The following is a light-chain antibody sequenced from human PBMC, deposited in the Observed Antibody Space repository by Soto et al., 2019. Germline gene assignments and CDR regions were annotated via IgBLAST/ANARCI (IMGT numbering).Light chain of an antibody. V-gene: IGKV3-15*01. CDR2: GAS. CDR3: QHYGSSPST. CDR1: QSVSSN. J-gene: IGKJ1*01. Sequence: EIVMTQSPATLSVSPGERATLSCRASQSVSSNLAWYQQKPGQAPRPLIYGASTRATGIPARFSGSGSGTEFTLTISSLQSEDFAVYYCQHYGSSPSTFGRGTKVDIK.